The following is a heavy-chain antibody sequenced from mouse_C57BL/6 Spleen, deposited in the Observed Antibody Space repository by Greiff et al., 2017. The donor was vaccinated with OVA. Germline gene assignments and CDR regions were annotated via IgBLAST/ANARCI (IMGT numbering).Heavy chain of an antibody. V-gene: IGHV1-77*01. CDR3: ARSYDGTGWFAC. CDR1: GYTFTGYY. D-gene: IGHD2-3*01. Sequence: QVQLQQSGAELVKPGASVKLSCKASGYTFTGYYMDWVKQSPGHGLEWIGEIIPESGSTNYNEKFKGKATLTVDNSSSTAYMQLRSLTSEDTAVYYCARSYDGTGWFACWGQGTLVTVSA. J-gene: IGHJ3*01. CDR2: IIPESGST.